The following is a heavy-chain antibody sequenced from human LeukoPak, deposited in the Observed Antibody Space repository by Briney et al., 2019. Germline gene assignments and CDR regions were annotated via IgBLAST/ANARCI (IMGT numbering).Heavy chain of an antibody. V-gene: IGHV4-4*07. CDR3: ARSRVPAAMPGAWFDP. D-gene: IGHD2-2*01. J-gene: IGHJ5*02. CDR2: YTSGST. Sequence: YTSGSTNYNPSLKSRVTMSVDTSKNQFSLKLSSVTAADTAVYYCARSRVPAAMPGAWFDPWGQGTLVTVSS.